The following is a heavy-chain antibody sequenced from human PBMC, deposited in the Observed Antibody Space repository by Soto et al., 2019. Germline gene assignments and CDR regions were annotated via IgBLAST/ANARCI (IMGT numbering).Heavy chain of an antibody. V-gene: IGHV2-5*01. Sequence: QITLKESGPALMKPTQTLTLTCAFSGFSLSTSGVGVGRVRQPPGKALEWLALIFSNDDKRYSPSLMSRLTITKDTSKNQVVLTMTNIDPVDTATYYCSHRRGSGLFGMDVWGQGTTVTVSS. CDR2: IFSNDDK. CDR1: GFSLSTSGVG. CDR3: SHRRGSGLFGMDV. J-gene: IGHJ6*02. D-gene: IGHD3-10*01.